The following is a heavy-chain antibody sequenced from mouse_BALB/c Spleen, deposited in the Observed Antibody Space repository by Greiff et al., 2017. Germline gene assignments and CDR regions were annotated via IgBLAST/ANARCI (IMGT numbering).Heavy chain of an antibody. Sequence: EVQLQQSGAELVRPGALVKLSCKASGFNIKDYYMHWVKQRPEQGLEWIGWIDPENGNTIYDPKFQGKASITADTSSNTAYLQLSSLTSEDTAVYYCARGRYERNYFDYWGQGTTLTVSS. CDR3: ARGRYERNYFDY. J-gene: IGHJ2*01. D-gene: IGHD2-14*01. CDR1: GFNIKDYY. CDR2: IDPENGNT. V-gene: IGHV14-1*02.